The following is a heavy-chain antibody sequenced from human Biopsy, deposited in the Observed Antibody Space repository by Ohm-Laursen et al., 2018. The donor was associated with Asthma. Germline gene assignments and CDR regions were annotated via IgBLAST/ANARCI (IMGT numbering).Heavy chain of an antibody. V-gene: IGHV1-69*13. D-gene: IGHD2-2*01. J-gene: IGHJ3*02. CDR1: GGTFSSYA. Sequence: SVKVSCKASGGTFSSYAISWVRQAPGQGLEWMGGIIPIFGTANYAQKFQGRVTITADESTSTAYMELSSLRSEDTAVYYCARGSGSSLSYPDAFDIWGQGTMVTVSS. CDR2: IIPIFGTA. CDR3: ARGSGSSLSYPDAFDI.